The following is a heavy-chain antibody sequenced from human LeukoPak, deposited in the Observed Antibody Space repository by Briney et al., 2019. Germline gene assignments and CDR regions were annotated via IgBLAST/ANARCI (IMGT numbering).Heavy chain of an antibody. V-gene: IGHV1-69*04. CDR2: IIPILGIA. CDR1: GGSFSSYA. CDR3: ARCRGGDCYSKTYYCYGMDV. J-gene: IGHJ6*02. Sequence: ASVKVSCKASGGSFSSYAISWVRQAPGQGLEWMGRIIPILGIANYAQKFQGRVTITADKSTGTAYMELSSLRSEDTAVYYCARCRGGDCYSKTYYCYGMDVWGQGTTVTVSS. D-gene: IGHD2-21*02.